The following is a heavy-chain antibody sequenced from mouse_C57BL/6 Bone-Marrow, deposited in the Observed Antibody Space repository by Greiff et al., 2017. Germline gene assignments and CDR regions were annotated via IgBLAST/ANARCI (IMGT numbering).Heavy chain of an antibody. V-gene: IGHV1-82*01. D-gene: IGHD1-1*01. J-gene: IGHJ2*01. Sequence: VQLVEPGPELVKPGASVKISCKASGYAFSSSWMNWVKQRPGQGLEWIGRIYPGDGDTNYNGKFKGKATLTADTSSSTAYMQLSSLTSEDSAVYFCAGSGGKYYCGSRSHFDYWGQGTTLTVSS. CDR1: GYAFSSSW. CDR2: IYPGDGDT. CDR3: AGSGGKYYCGSRSHFDY.